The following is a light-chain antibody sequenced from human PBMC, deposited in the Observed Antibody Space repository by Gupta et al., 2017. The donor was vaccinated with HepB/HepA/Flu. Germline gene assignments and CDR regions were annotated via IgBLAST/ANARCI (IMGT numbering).Light chain of an antibody. CDR3: QRYKTWHPSA. V-gene: IGKV3-15*01. CDR2: DAS. CDR1: QSVSRK. Sequence: EIVLTQSPATLSVSPGETVIPSCRASQSVSRKLDWYQQIPGQAPRLLIYDASTRDTDIPARFSGSGYGTGLTLTMSIRQLEAFAFYYCQRYKTWHPSAFGQGTRLEIK. J-gene: IGKJ2*01.